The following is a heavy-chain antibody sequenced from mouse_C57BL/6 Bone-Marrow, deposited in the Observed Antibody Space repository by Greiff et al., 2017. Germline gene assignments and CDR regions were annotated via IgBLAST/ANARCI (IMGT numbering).Heavy chain of an antibody. CDR2: IISGGSYT. V-gene: IGHV5-6*01. D-gene: IGHD1-3*01. CDR3: ARHKSFYGYVDV. J-gene: IGHJ1*03. CDR1: GFTFSSYG. Sequence: EVHLVESGGDLVKPGGSLKLSCAASGFTFSSYGMSWVRQTPDKRLEWVGTIISGGSYTYYPDSVKGWFTISRDNAKNTLYLQMSSLKSEDTAMYYCARHKSFYGYVDVWGTGTTVTVSS.